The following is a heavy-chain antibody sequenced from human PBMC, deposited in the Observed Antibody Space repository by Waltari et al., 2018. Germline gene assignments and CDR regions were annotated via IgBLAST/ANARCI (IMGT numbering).Heavy chain of an antibody. D-gene: IGHD5-12*01. V-gene: IGHV4-31*03. CDR2: IYYSGST. CDR3: ARESGWDIDDAFDI. CDR1: GGSISRGGYY. Sequence: QVQLQESGPGLVKPSQTLSLTCTVSGGSISRGGYYWSWIRQHPGKGLEWIGYIYYSGSTYYNPSLKSRVTISVDTSKNQFSLKLSSVTAADTAVYYCARESGWDIDDAFDIWGQGTMVTVSS. J-gene: IGHJ3*02.